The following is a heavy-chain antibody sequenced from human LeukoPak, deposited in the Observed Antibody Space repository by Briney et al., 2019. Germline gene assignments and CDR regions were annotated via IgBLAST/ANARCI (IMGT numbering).Heavy chain of an antibody. V-gene: IGHV1-2*06. D-gene: IGHD3-16*02. J-gene: IGHJ4*02. CDR1: GYTFTGYY. CDR2: INPNSGGT. Sequence: ASVKVSCKASGYTFTGYYMHWVRQAPGQGLEWMGRINPNSGGTNYAQKFQGRVTMTRGTSISTAYMELSRLRSDDTAVYYCARDRGGGVIIDYWGQGTLVTVSS. CDR3: ARDRGGGVIIDY.